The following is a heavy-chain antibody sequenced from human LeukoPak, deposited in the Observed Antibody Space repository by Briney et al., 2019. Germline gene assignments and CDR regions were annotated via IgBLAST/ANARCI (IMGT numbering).Heavy chain of an antibody. V-gene: IGHV3-21*05. CDR3: ARDYRFAFDN. CDR1: GFIFSDYS. J-gene: IGHJ4*02. Sequence: GGSLRLSCAASGFIFSDYSMNWVRQAPGKGLEWISYVGIDSGNTKYADSVKGRFTISGDSAKKSLYLQMNILRVEDTAVYYCARDYRFAFDNWGQGTLVTVSS. CDR2: VGIDSGNT.